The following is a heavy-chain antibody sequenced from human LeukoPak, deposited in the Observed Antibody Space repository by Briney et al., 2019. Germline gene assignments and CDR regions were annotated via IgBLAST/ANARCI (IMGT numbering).Heavy chain of an antibody. Sequence: PGGSLRLSCAVSGFXFRGAAMTWVRQAPGKGLTWVSLISSSGNNAYYADSVKGRFTISRDNSKNTLSLQMNSLRVEDTAIYYCAKDIQLSTWGLGTRVTVSS. CDR1: GFXFRGAA. J-gene: IGHJ3*01. D-gene: IGHD5-24*01. CDR3: AKDIQLST. CDR2: ISSSGNNA. V-gene: IGHV3-23*01.